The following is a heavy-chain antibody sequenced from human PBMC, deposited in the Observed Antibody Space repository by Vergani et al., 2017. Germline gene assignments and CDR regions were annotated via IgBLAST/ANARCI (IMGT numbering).Heavy chain of an antibody. J-gene: IGHJ4*02. CDR3: AQGLQYMRSPGRPIRPVYFDY. D-gene: IGHD4-11*01. V-gene: IGHV1-58*01. Sequence: QMQLVQSGPEVKKPGTSVKVSCKASGFTFTSSAVQWVRQARGQRLEWIGWIVVGSGNTNYAQKFQERVTITRDMSTSTAYMELSSLRSEDTAVYYCAQGLQYMRSPGRPIRPVYFDYWGQGTLVTVSS. CDR1: GFTFTSSA. CDR2: IVVGSGNT.